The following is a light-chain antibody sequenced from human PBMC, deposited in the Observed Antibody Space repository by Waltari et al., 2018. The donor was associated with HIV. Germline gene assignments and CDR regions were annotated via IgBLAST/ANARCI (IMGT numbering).Light chain of an antibody. CDR1: SLRKYY. CDR2: GKN. V-gene: IGLV3-19*01. Sequence: SSELTQDPAVSVALGQTVKIACLGDSLRKYYVSWYRPRPGQAPPLLVYGKNSRPSGIPDRFSASSSGNRAFLTITGARAEDEADYYCACWDRSGDYILFGGGTSLTGL. CDR3: ACWDRSGDYIL. J-gene: IGLJ2*01.